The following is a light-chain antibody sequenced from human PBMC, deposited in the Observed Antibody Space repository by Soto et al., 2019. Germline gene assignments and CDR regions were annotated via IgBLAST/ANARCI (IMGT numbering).Light chain of an antibody. V-gene: IGKV3-20*01. CDR2: GAS. CDR1: QSVSSSY. CDR3: QQYGSSPIFS. J-gene: IGKJ3*01. Sequence: EIVLRQSPGTLSLSPGERSTLSCRASQSVSSSYLAGDQQKPGQTPRILIDGASSRVTGIPDRFSGSGSGTYITLTIIRFEPEDFAVYYCQQYGSSPIFSCAAVIKVDI.